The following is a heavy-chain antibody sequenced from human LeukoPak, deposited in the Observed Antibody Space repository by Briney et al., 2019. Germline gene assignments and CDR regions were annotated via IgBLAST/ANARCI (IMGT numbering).Heavy chain of an antibody. CDR1: GFTFSGSA. J-gene: IGHJ4*02. D-gene: IGHD4-17*01. CDR3: AKAGDYGDLVFDY. CDR2: IRSKANSYAT. Sequence: GGSLKLSCAASGFTFSGSAMHWVRQASGKGLEWVGRIRSKANSYATAYAASVKGRFTISRDNSKNTLYLQMNSLRAEDTAVYYCAKAGDYGDLVFDYWGQGTLVTVSS. V-gene: IGHV3-73*01.